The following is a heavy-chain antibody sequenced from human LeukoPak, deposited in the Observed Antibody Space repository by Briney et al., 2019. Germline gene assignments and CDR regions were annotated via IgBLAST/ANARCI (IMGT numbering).Heavy chain of an antibody. CDR1: GYSISSGYY. V-gene: IGHV4-38-2*02. D-gene: IGHD3-9*01. Sequence: SETLSLTCTVSGYSISSGYYWGWIRQPPGKGLEWIGSIYHSGSTYYNPSLKSRVTISVDTSKNQFSLKLSSVTAADTAVYYCARGAVDPTYYDILTGSQMGGGDYWGQGTLVTVSS. J-gene: IGHJ4*02. CDR3: ARGAVDPTYYDILTGSQMGGGDY. CDR2: IYHSGST.